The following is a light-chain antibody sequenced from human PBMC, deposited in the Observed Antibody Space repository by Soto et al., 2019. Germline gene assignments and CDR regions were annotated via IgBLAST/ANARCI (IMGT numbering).Light chain of an antibody. Sequence: QSVLTQPPSASGSPGQSVTISCTGTSSDVGGYNYVSWYQQHPGKAPKLMIYEVSKRPSWVTDRFSGSKSGNTASLTVSGLQAEDEADYYCSSDAGSNNFVVFGGGTKLTVL. J-gene: IGLJ2*01. CDR2: EVS. CDR3: SSDAGSNNFVV. V-gene: IGLV2-8*01. CDR1: SSDVGGYNY.